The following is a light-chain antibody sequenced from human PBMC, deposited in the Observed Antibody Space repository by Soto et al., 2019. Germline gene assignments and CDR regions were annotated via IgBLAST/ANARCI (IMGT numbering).Light chain of an antibody. CDR2: RNN. Sequence: QSVLTQPPSASGTPGQRVTISCSGSNSNIGRNTVNWYQQLPGTAPKLLIYRNNQPPSGVPDRFSGSKSGTSASLAISGLQSDDESDYYCASWDDGLTGYVFGTGTKLTVL. J-gene: IGLJ1*01. CDR1: NSNIGRNT. V-gene: IGLV1-44*01. CDR3: ASWDDGLTGYV.